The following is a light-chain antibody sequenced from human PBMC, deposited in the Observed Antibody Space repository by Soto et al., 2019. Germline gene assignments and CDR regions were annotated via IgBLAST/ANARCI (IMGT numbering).Light chain of an antibody. CDR3: SSYTSSSTLPVV. J-gene: IGLJ2*01. Sequence: QSALTQPASVSGSPGQSITLSCTGTSSDVGGYNYVSWYQQHPGKAPKLMIYDVSNRPSGVSNRFSGSKSGNTASLTISGLQAEDEADYYCSSYTSSSTLPVVFGGGTKLTVL. CDR1: SSDVGGYNY. V-gene: IGLV2-14*01. CDR2: DVS.